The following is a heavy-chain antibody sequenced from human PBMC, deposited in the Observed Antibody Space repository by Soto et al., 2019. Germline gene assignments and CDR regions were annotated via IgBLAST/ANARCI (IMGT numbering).Heavy chain of an antibody. CDR3: AKDLKTYYYDSSGYYRYGMDV. V-gene: IGHV3-23*01. CDR1: GFTFSSYA. Sequence: GGSLRLSCAASGFTFSSYAMSWVRQAPGKGLEWVSAISGSGGSTYYADSVKGRFTISRDNSKNTLYLQMNSLRAEDTAVYYCAKDLKTYYYDSSGYYRYGMDVWGQGTTVTVSS. CDR2: ISGSGGST. D-gene: IGHD3-22*01. J-gene: IGHJ6*02.